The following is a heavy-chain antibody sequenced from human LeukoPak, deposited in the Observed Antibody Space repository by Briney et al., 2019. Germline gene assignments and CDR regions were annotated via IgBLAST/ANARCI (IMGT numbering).Heavy chain of an antibody. Sequence: SETLSLTCAVSGGSISSSNWWSWVRQPPGKGLEWIGEIYHSGSTNYNPSLKSRVTISVDKPKNQFSLKLSSVTAADTAVYYCARVDSGVYYYYGMDVWGQGTTVTVSS. J-gene: IGHJ6*02. CDR3: ARVDSGVYYYYGMDV. V-gene: IGHV4-4*02. CDR1: GGSISSSNW. CDR2: IYHSGST.